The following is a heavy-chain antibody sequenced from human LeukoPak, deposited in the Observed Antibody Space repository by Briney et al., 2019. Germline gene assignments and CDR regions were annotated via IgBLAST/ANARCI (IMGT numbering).Heavy chain of an antibody. V-gene: IGHV3-74*01. D-gene: IGHD6-6*01. CDR2: INSDGSST. J-gene: IGHJ6*03. CDR3: ARDRPGYYMDV. CDR1: GFTFSSYW. Sequence: GGSLRLSCAASGFTFSSYWMPWVRQAPGKGLVWVSRINSDGSSTSYADAVKGRFTISRDNAKNTLYLQMNSLIAEDTAVYYSARDRPGYYMDVWGKGTTVTVSS.